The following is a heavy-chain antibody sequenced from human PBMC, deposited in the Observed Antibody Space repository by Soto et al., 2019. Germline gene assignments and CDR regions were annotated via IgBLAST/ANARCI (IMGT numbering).Heavy chain of an antibody. CDR3: ARSSGSYRPFDY. D-gene: IGHD3-22*01. V-gene: IGHV1-69*10. J-gene: IGHJ4*02. CDR1: GGTFGSQG. CDR2: FIAMLGTP. Sequence: SVKVSCKASGGTFGSQGIAWVRQAPGQGLEWMGGFIAMLGTPTYAKKVQGRATISAKDSLYLQMNSLRDEDTAVYYCARSSGSYRPFDYWGQGILVTVSS.